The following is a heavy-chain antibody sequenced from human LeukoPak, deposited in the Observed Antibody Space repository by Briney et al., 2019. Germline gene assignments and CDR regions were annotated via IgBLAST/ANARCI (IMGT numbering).Heavy chain of an antibody. Sequence: GASVKVSCKASGYTFTSYGISWVRQAPGQGLEWMGWISAYNGNTNFAQKLQDRVTMTTDTSTSTAYMELRSLRSDDTAVYYCAREGYCSSTSRYSGDYWGQGTLVTVSS. J-gene: IGHJ4*02. CDR2: ISAYNGNT. V-gene: IGHV1-18*01. CDR1: GYTFTSYG. CDR3: AREGYCSSTSRYSGDY. D-gene: IGHD2-2*01.